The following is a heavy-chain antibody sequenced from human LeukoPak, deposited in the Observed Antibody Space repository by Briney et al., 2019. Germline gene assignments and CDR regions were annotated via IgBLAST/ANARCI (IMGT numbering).Heavy chain of an antibody. J-gene: IGHJ5*02. Sequence: SETLSLTCTVSGGSISSISYYWGWIRQPPGKGLEWIGTVYYSETYYNPSLKSRVTISADTSKNQFSLKLSSVTAADTAVYYFARPPPGFWVPRGKYNWFDPWGRGTLATVSS. V-gene: IGHV4-39*07. CDR3: ARPPPGFWVPRGKYNWFDP. CDR2: VYYSET. D-gene: IGHD3-16*01. CDR1: GGSISSISYY.